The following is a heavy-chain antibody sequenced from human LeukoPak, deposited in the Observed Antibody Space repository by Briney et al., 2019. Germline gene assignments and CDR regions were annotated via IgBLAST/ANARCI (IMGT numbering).Heavy chain of an antibody. D-gene: IGHD4/OR15-4a*01. J-gene: IGHJ3*02. CDR3: ARDLTMVIDAFDI. Sequence: PGGSLRLSCAASGFTFSSYSMNWVRQAPGKGLEWVSSISSSSSSYIYYADSVKGRFTISRDNAKNSLYLQMNSLRAEDTAVYYCARDLTMVIDAFDIWGQGTMVTVSS. CDR2: ISSSSSSYI. CDR1: GFTFSSYS. V-gene: IGHV3-21*01.